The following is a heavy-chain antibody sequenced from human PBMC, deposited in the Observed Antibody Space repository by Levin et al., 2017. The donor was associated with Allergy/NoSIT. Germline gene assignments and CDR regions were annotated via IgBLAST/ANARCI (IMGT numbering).Heavy chain of an antibody. J-gene: IGHJ4*02. CDR1: GFTFSSYG. V-gene: IGHV3-30*18. CDR3: AKDDGDLIDY. CDR2: ISYDGSNK. Sequence: GESLKISCAASGFTFSSYGMHWVRQAPGKGLEWVAVISYDGSNKYYADSVKGRFTISRDNSKNTLYLQMNSLRAEDTAVYYCAKDDGDLIDYWGQGTLVTVSS. D-gene: IGHD4-17*01.